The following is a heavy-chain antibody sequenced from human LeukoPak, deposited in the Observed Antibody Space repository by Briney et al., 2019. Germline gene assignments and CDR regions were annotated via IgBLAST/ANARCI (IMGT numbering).Heavy chain of an antibody. Sequence: SETLSLTCTVSGGSISGYYYNWIRQPPGKRLEWIGYIYYSGSTNYNPSLKSRVTISLDTSKNQFSLKLSSVTTADTAVYYCARSVVTLYWYFDLWGRGTLVTVSS. V-gene: IGHV4-59*01. CDR1: GGSISGYY. CDR2: IYYSGST. CDR3: ARSVVTLYWYFDL. D-gene: IGHD4-23*01. J-gene: IGHJ2*01.